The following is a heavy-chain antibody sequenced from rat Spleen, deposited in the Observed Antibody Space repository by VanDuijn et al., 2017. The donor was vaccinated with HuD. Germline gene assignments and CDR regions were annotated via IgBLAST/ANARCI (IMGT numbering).Heavy chain of an antibody. CDR2: IWSGGST. Sequence: QVQLKESGPGLVQPSQTLSLTCTVSGFSLTSNSVSWVRQPPGKGLEWMGTIWSGGSTDYNSALKSRLSISRDTSKNHIFLKMNSLQSEDTATYRCARAPGNGYVMDAWGQGASVTVSS. CDR1: GFSLTSNS. J-gene: IGHJ4*01. CDR3: ARAPGNGYVMDA. D-gene: IGHD5-1*01. V-gene: IGHV2-1*01.